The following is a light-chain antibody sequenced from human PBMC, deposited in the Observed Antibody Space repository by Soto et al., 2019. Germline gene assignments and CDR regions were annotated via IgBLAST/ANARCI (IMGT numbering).Light chain of an antibody. CDR3: QQYSDWPLT. J-gene: IGKJ4*01. CDR1: QNVHSD. Sequence: EVVMTQSPATLSVSPGDRATLSCRASQNVHSDLAWYQQKPGQAPRLLIFDSSTRDTDVPLRFTGGGSGTDFTLTISSLQSEDFAAYYCQQYSDWPLTFGGGTKVEIK. V-gene: IGKV3-15*01. CDR2: DSS.